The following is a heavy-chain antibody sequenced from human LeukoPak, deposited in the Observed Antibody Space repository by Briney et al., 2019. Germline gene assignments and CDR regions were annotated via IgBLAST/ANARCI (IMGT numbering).Heavy chain of an antibody. CDR2: IKEDGSED. CDR1: GFTFRSYW. J-gene: IGHJ4*02. CDR3: ARGRNVAC. V-gene: IGHV3-7*01. Sequence: PGGALRLFCAASGFTFRSYWMTWVRQAPGKGLEWVANIKEDGSEDYYVDSVKGRFTISRDNAKNSLYLQMNSLRAEDMAVYYCARGRNVACWGQGTLVTVAS.